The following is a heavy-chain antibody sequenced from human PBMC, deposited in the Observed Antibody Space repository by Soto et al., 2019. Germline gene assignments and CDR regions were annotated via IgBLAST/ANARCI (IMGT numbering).Heavy chain of an antibody. Sequence: GSVKVSCAASGNTFNSDAMHCVRQAPGQRLEWMGWINAGNGNTKYSQKFQGRVTITRATSASTAYMELSSLRSDDTAVSYCARPRKSYQFDYWGQGTLVTVSS. J-gene: IGHJ4*02. CDR1: GNTFNSDA. D-gene: IGHD3-16*02. CDR3: ARPRKSYQFDY. CDR2: INAGNGNT. V-gene: IGHV1-3*01.